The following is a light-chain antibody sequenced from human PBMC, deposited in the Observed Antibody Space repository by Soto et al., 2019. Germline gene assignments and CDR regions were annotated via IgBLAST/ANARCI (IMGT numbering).Light chain of an antibody. CDR3: QQRSNWPPVYT. CDR2: AAS. V-gene: IGKV3-11*01. J-gene: IGKJ2*01. CDR1: QSVTSY. Sequence: EVVLTQSPATLSSSPGERATLSCRASQSVTSYLAWYQQKPGQAPRLLIYAASNRATGIPARFRGSGSGTDFTLTISSLEHEDFAVYYCQQRSNWPPVYTFGPGTK.